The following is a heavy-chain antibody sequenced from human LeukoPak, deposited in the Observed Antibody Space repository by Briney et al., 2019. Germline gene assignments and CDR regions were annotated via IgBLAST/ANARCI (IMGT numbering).Heavy chain of an antibody. Sequence: ASVKVSCKASGYTFTGYYMHWVRQAPGQGLEWMGWINPNSGGTNYAQKFQGRVTMTRDTSISTAYMELSRLRSDDTAVYYCARVSRYYYDSSGYYSYDDWGQETLVTVSS. D-gene: IGHD3-22*01. CDR3: ARVSRYYYDSSGYYSYDD. V-gene: IGHV1-2*02. CDR1: GYTFTGYY. J-gene: IGHJ4*02. CDR2: INPNSGGT.